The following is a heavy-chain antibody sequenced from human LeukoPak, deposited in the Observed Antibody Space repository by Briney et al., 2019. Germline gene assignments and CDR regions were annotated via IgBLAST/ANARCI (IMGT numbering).Heavy chain of an antibody. J-gene: IGHJ4*02. V-gene: IGHV3-33*01. CDR1: GFPFSSYG. D-gene: IGHD6-19*01. Sequence: PGTSLRLSCAAPGFPFSSYGMHWVRQAPGKGLEWVARLVYDARSDYANSVKGRFSISRDDSKNTLFLDMSNLRVEDTALYYCARDLSAAFDFWGQGVLVTVSS. CDR2: LVYDARS. CDR3: ARDLSAAFDF.